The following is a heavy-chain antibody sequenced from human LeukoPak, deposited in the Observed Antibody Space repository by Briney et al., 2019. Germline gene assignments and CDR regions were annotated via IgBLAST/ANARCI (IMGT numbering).Heavy chain of an antibody. D-gene: IGHD6-19*01. Sequence: GASVKVSCKASGYTFTSYGISWVRQAPGQGLEWMGWISAYNGNANYAQKFQGRVTMTRDTSISTAYMELSRLRSDDTAVYYCARDSSGWYHNWFDPWGQGTLVTVSS. J-gene: IGHJ5*02. V-gene: IGHV1-18*01. CDR1: GYTFTSYG. CDR3: ARDSSGWYHNWFDP. CDR2: ISAYNGNA.